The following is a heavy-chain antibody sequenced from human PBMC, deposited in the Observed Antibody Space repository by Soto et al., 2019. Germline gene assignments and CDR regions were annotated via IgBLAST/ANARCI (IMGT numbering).Heavy chain of an antibody. V-gene: IGHV3-9*01. CDR1: GFTFDDYA. J-gene: IGHJ4*02. CDR3: AKGVGDYEGLYDY. D-gene: IGHD4-17*01. CDR2: ISWNSGSI. Sequence: EVQLVESGGGLVQPGRSLRLSCAASGFTFDDYAMHWVRQAPGKGLEWVSGISWNSGSIGYADSVKGRFTISRDNAKNSLYLQMNRLRAEDTALYYCAKGVGDYEGLYDYWGQGTLVTVSS.